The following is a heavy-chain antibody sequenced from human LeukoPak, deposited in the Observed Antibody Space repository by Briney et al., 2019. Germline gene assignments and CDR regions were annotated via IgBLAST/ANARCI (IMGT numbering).Heavy chain of an antibody. V-gene: IGHV3-21*01. Sequence: WGSLRLSCAASGFTFSSYSMNWVRQAPGKGLEWVSSISSSSSYIYYADSVKGRFTISRDNAKNSLYLQMNSLRAEDTAVYYCARDPPTVTEFDYWGQGTLVTVSS. CDR1: GFTFSSYS. J-gene: IGHJ4*02. CDR3: ARDPPTVTEFDY. D-gene: IGHD4-11*01. CDR2: ISSSSSYI.